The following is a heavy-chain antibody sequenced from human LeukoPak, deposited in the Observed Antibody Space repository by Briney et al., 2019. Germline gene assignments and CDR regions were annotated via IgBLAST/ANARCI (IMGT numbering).Heavy chain of an antibody. CDR1: GFPFSIYA. D-gene: IGHD2-15*01. J-gene: IGHJ4*02. Sequence: PGGSLRLSCAASGFPFSIYAMRWVRQAPGKGLEWVSAICGCGGSRYYADSVKGRFTISRDNSKNTLYLQMNSLKAEDTAVYYCAKVVVVVVAATYRYFDYWGQGTLVTVSS. CDR2: ICGCGGSR. CDR3: AKVVVVVVAATYRYFDY. V-gene: IGHV3-23*01.